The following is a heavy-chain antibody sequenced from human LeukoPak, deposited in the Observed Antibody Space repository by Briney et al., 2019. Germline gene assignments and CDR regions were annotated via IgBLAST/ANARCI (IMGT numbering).Heavy chain of an antibody. D-gene: IGHD3-22*01. CDR2: IYYDGTT. Sequence: SETLSLTCTVSGDSISSRSYFWGWMWQPPGKGLEWIASIYYDGTTYYNPSLKSRVTISADTSKNQFSLKLTSVTAADTAVYHCTSRGWIVGLVDYWGQGTLVTVSS. V-gene: IGHV4-39*01. J-gene: IGHJ4*02. CDR3: TSRGWIVGLVDY. CDR1: GDSISSRSYF.